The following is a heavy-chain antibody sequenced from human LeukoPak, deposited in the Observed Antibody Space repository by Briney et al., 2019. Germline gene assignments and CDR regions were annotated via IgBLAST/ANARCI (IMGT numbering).Heavy chain of an antibody. CDR3: ARVIAAAGIDYFDY. J-gene: IGHJ4*02. V-gene: IGHV3-53*01. Sequence: GGSLRLSCAASGFTVSSNYMSWVRQTPGKGLEWVSVLYASGSAYYADSVKGRFTISRDNSKNTLYLQMNSLRAEDTAVYYCARVIAAAGIDYFDYWGQGTLVTVSS. D-gene: IGHD6-13*01. CDR2: LYASGSA. CDR1: GFTVSSNY.